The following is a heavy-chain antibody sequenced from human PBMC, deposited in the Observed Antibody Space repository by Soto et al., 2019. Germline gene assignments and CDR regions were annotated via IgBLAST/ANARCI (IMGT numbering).Heavy chain of an antibody. CDR2: IIPKHGTA. V-gene: IGHV1-69*08. J-gene: IGHJ6*03. Sequence: QGQLVQSGAEVKKPGSSVKVSCTASEGTFSAYTINWVRQAPGQRLEWMARIIPKHGTATYAEKFQGRAATTADRSTNTAYLELSSLRSDDTAVYYCARHVLLPSSKFESMDVWGKGTTVTVSS. CDR1: EGTFSAYT. CDR3: ARHVLLPSSKFESMDV. D-gene: IGHD3-10*02.